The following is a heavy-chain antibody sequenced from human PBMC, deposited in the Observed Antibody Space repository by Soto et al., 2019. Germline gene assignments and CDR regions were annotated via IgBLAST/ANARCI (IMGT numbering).Heavy chain of an antibody. CDR1: GGSISSSGYY. CDR2: IFYSGGT. Sequence: SETLSLTCTVSGGSISSSGYYWGWIRQPPGKGLGWIGSIFYSGGTYYNPSLKSRVTISVDTSKNQFSLRLASVPAADTAVYYCGRLNNRCWFAPWGQGTLVTVSS. D-gene: IGHD1-1*01. CDR3: GRLNNRCWFAP. V-gene: IGHV4-39*01. J-gene: IGHJ5*02.